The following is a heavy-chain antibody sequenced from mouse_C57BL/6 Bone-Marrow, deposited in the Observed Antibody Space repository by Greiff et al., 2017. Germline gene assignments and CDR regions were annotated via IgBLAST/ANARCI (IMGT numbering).Heavy chain of an antibody. CDR1: GYTFTSYW. D-gene: IGHD1-2*01. J-gene: IGHJ4*01. Sequence: QVQLQQPGAELVKPGASVKMSCKASGYTFTSYWITWVKQRPGQGLEWIGDIYPGSGSTNYNEKFKSKATLTVDTSSSTAYMQLSSLTSEDSAVYYCARKGGRDYGFYAMDYWGQGTSVTVSS. CDR2: IYPGSGST. V-gene: IGHV1-55*01. CDR3: ARKGGRDYGFYAMDY.